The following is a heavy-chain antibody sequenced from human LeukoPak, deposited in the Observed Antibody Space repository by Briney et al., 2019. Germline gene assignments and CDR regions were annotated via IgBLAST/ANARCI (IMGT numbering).Heavy chain of an antibody. D-gene: IGHD4-11*01. V-gene: IGHV1-18*01. CDR3: ASSYSNYSPFDY. J-gene: IGHJ4*02. CDR1: GYTFTSYG. Sequence: ASVKVSCKASGYTFTSYGISWVRQAPGQGLEWMGWISAYNGNTNYAQKLQGRVTMTTDTSTSTVYMQLSSLRSEDTAIYCGASSYSNYSPFDYWGQGTLVTVSS. CDR2: ISAYNGNT.